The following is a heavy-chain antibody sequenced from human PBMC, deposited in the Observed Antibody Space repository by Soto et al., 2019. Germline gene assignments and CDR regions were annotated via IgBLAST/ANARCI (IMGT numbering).Heavy chain of an antibody. Sequence: GGSLRLSCAASGLTFSAYAMSWVRQAPGKGLEWVSSINVDDSTYYADSVKGRFTISRDNSKSTVFLELSSLRVEDTATFYCAKNYYFDHWGQGTQVTVSS. CDR2: INVDDST. CDR1: GLTFSAYA. V-gene: IGHV3-23*01. J-gene: IGHJ4*02. CDR3: AKNYYFDH.